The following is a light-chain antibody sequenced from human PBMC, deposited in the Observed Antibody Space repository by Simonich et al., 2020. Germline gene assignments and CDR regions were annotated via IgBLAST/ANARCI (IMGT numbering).Light chain of an antibody. V-gene: IGKV2D-29*02. J-gene: IGKJ1*01. CDR2: EVS. Sequence: DIVMTQSPLSLSVTPGQPASISCKSSQSLLHSDGKNYLYWYLQKPGQSPQLLIYEVSHRFSGVPDRFSGSGSGTDFTLKISRVEAEDVGVYYCMQSIKPTWTFGQGTKVEIK. CDR1: QSLLHSDGKNY. CDR3: MQSIKPTWT.